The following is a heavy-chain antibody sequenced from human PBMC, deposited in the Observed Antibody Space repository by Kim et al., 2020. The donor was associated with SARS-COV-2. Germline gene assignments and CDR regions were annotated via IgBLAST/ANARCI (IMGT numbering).Heavy chain of an antibody. V-gene: IGHV3-7*01. Sequence: KFDVNPVEGRFTISRDNAKRLMYFQMNSLRAEDTAVYYCAREKNYNPEDYWGQGTLVTVSS. J-gene: IGHJ4*02. D-gene: IGHD1-7*01. CDR3: AREKNYNPEDY. CDR2: K.